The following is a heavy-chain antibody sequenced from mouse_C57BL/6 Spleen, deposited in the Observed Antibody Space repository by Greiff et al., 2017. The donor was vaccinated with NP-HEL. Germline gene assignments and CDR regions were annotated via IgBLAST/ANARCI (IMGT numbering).Heavy chain of an antibody. Sequence: VQLQQSGPELVKPGASVKISCKASGYSFTGYYMHWVKQSSEKSLEWIGEINPSTGGTSYNQKFKGKATLTVDKSSSTAYMQLKSLTSEDSAVYYCARSERYFDYWGQGTTLTVSS. V-gene: IGHV1-43*01. CDR3: ARSERYFDY. CDR2: INPSTGGT. J-gene: IGHJ2*01. CDR1: GYSFTGYY.